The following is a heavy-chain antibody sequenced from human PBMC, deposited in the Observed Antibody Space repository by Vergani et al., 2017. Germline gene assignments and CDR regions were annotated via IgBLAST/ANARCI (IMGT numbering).Heavy chain of an antibody. J-gene: IGHJ4*02. Sequence: QVTLRESGPALVKSTQTLTLTCSFSGFLISTSGMCVSWIRQPPGKALEWLARIDWDDDKYYSTSLKTRLTISKDTSKNQVVLTMTNMDPVDTATYYCARYDSGSRAFDYWGQGTLVTVSS. D-gene: IGHD3-10*01. CDR2: IDWDDDK. CDR1: GFLISTSGMC. CDR3: ARYDSGSRAFDY. V-gene: IGHV2-70*13.